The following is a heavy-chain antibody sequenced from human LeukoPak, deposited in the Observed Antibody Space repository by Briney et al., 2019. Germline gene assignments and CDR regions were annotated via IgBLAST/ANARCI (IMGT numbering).Heavy chain of an antibody. V-gene: IGHV3-23*01. CDR1: GFTFSSYA. D-gene: IGHD5/OR15-5a*01. Sequence: PGESLRLSCAASGFTFSSYAMSWVRQAPGKGLQWVSSISGSGTSVNYADSVKGRFSISRDNSKNTLYLQMTNLRAGDTAVYYCAKIPSVNYYMDVWGKGTTVTVSS. CDR3: AKIPSVNYYMDV. J-gene: IGHJ6*03. CDR2: ISGSGTSV.